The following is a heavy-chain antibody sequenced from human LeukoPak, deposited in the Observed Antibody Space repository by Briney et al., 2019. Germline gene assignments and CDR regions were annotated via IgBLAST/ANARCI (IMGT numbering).Heavy chain of an antibody. Sequence: ASMKVSCKASGYTFTVYFIHWVRQAPGQGLEWMGRINPNSGATDYAQKFQGRATMTRDTSISTAYMELSSLKSDDTAMYYCAKIGSSHDFDYWGQGTLITVSS. CDR1: GYTFTVYF. CDR3: AKIGSSHDFDY. J-gene: IGHJ4*02. CDR2: INPNSGAT. V-gene: IGHV1-2*06. D-gene: IGHD1-26*01.